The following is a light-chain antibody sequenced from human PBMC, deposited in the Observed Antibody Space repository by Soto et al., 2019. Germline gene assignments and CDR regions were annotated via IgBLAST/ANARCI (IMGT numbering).Light chain of an antibody. CDR3: QTWGTGIVV. Sequence: QPVLTQSPSGSASLGAWVKLTCTLSSGHSSYAIAWHQQQPEKGPRYLMKLKSDGSHNKGDGIPDRFSGSSSGAERYLTISSLQSEDEADYYCQTWGTGIVVFGGGTKLTVL. CDR2: LKSDGSH. J-gene: IGLJ2*01. CDR1: SGHSSYA. V-gene: IGLV4-69*01.